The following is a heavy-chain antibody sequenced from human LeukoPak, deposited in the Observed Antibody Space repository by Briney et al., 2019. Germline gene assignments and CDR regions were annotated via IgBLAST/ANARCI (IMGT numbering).Heavy chain of an antibody. V-gene: IGHV4-30-4*08. D-gene: IGHD3-3*01. CDR2: IYYSGST. CDR3: ARDHSPYDFWSGYYIGDVGMDV. J-gene: IGHJ6*03. Sequence: PSETLSLTCTVSGGSISSGDYYWSWIRQPPGKGLEWIGYIYYSGSTYYNPSLKSRVTISVDTSKNQFSLKLSSVTAAVTAVYYCARDHSPYDFWSGYYIGDVGMDVWGKGTTVTVSS. CDR1: GGSISSGDYY.